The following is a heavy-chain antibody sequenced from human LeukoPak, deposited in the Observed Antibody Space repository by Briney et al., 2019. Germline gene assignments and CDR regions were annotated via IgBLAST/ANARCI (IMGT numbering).Heavy chain of an antibody. CDR3: ARVTAGYSSGWYGNAFDI. CDR1: GFTFDDYA. D-gene: IGHD6-19*01. CDR2: ISWNSGSI. J-gene: IGHJ3*02. Sequence: GGSLRLSCAASGFTFDDYAMHWVRQGPGKGLEWVSGISWNSGSIGYADSVKGRFTISRDNAKNSLYLQMNSLRAEDTAVYYCARVTAGYSSGWYGNAFDIWGQGTMVTVSS. V-gene: IGHV3-9*01.